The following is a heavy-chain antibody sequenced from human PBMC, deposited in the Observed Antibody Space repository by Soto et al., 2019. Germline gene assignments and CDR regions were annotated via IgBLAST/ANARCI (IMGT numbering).Heavy chain of an antibody. Sequence: PSETLSLTCTVSGGSISSSSYYWGWIRQPPGKGLEWIGSIYYSGSTYYNPSLKSRVTISVDTSKNQFSLKLSSVTAADTAVYYCARHKDYYGMDVWGQGTTVTVSS. CDR3: ARHKDYYGMDV. J-gene: IGHJ6*02. V-gene: IGHV4-39*01. CDR1: GGSISSSSYY. CDR2: IYYSGST.